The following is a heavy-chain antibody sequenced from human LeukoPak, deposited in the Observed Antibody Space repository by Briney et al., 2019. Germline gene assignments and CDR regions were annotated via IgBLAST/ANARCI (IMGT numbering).Heavy chain of an antibody. CDR2: ISGSGGST. Sequence: PGGSLRLSCAASRFTFSSSAMSWVRQAPGKGLEWVSAISGSGGSTYYADSVKGRFTISRDNSKNTLYLQMNSLRAEDTAVYYCAKDPYSSSWYPDYWGQGTLVTVSS. V-gene: IGHV3-23*01. D-gene: IGHD6-13*01. CDR3: AKDPYSSSWYPDY. J-gene: IGHJ4*02. CDR1: RFTFSSSA.